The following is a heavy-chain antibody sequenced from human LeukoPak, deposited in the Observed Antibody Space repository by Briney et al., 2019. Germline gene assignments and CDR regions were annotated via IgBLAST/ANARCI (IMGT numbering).Heavy chain of an antibody. Sequence: ASVKVSCKASGYTFTGYYMHWVRQAPGQGLEWMGWINPNSGGTNYAQKFQGRVTMTRDTSISTAYMELSRLRSDDTAVYYCARAYCISITCHEPLFNYSYRDVWGRGTAVSVPS. CDR1: GYTFTGYY. V-gene: IGHV1-2*02. D-gene: IGHD2-2*01. CDR3: ARAYCISITCHEPLFNYSYRDV. J-gene: IGHJ6*02. CDR2: INPNSGGT.